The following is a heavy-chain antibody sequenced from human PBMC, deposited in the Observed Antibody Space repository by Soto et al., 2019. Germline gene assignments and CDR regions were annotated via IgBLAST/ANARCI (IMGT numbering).Heavy chain of an antibody. J-gene: IGHJ6*02. D-gene: IGHD3-3*01. CDR3: ARDVLRFLEWFPPADYYYGMDV. V-gene: IGHV3-30-3*01. Sequence: GGSLRLSCAASGFTFSSYAMHWVRQAPGKGLEWVAAISYDGSNKYYADSVKGRFTISRDNSKNTLYLQMNSLRAEDPAVYYCARDVLRFLEWFPPADYYYGMDVWGQGTTVTVSS. CDR1: GFTFSSYA. CDR2: ISYDGSNK.